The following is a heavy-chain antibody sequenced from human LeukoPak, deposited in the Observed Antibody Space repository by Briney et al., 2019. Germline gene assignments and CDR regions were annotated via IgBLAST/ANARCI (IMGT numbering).Heavy chain of an antibody. V-gene: IGHV3-23*01. D-gene: IGHD2-21*02. CDR1: GFNFANHA. CDR3: VREDTPATANY. Sequence: GGSLRLSCAASGFNFANHAMSWVPQTPGRGREWVSAISGGGDITYYADSVTGRFTISRDNSKDTLFLQMHSLRPGDTAVYYCVREDTPATANYWGQGTLVTISS. CDR2: ISGGGDIT. J-gene: IGHJ4*02.